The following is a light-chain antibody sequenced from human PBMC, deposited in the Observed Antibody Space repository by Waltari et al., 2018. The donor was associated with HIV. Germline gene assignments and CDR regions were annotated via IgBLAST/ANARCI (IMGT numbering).Light chain of an antibody. CDR2: AVS. Sequence: QSALTQPASVSGSPGQSITISCTGTSNDIGGYHFVSWYQHHPGKAPKLMISAVSKRPSGVSDRFSGSKSGNTASLTISGLQAEDEADYYCSSYTSSNTLIFGGGTRLTVL. V-gene: IGLV2-14*01. CDR3: SSYTSSNTLI. CDR1: SNDIGGYHF. J-gene: IGLJ2*01.